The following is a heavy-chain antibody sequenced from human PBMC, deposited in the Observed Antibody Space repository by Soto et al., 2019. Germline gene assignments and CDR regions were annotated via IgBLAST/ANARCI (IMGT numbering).Heavy chain of an antibody. CDR3: AREDIVLMVYAFDY. V-gene: IGHV1-3*01. CDR2: VNAGNGNT. D-gene: IGHD2-8*01. J-gene: IGHJ4*02. CDR1: GYTFTSYA. Sequence: GASVKVSCKASGYTFTSYAMHWVRQAPGQRLEWMGWVNAGNGNTKYSQKFQGRVTITRDTSASTAYMELSSLRSEDTAVYYCAREDIVLMVYAFDYWGQGTLVTAPQ.